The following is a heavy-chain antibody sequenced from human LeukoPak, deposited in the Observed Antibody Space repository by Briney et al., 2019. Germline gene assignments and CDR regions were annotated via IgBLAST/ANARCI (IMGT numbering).Heavy chain of an antibody. CDR2: ITPVFDMA. J-gene: IGHJ3*02. CDR1: GGTFNNYA. D-gene: IGHD6-19*01. V-gene: IGHV1-69*04. Sequence: GASVKVSCKVSGGTFNNYAISWVRQAPGRGLEWMGRITPVFDMANYAQKFQGTVTITADKSTSTVYMGLSSLRNEDTAVYCCAIIALVPMWGQGTKVTVSS. CDR3: AIIALVPM.